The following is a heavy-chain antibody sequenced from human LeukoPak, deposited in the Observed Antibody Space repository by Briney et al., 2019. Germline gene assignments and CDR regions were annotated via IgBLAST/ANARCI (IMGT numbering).Heavy chain of an antibody. Sequence: PGGSLRLSCAASGFTFSSYWMHWVRPAPGKGLVWVSRINSDGSSTSYAGSVKGRFTISRDNAKNTLYLQMNSLRAEDTAVYYCARVVTTYYYGSGSYYNPTYFDYWGQGTLVTVSS. J-gene: IGHJ4*02. CDR3: ARVVTTYYYGSGSYYNPTYFDY. V-gene: IGHV3-74*01. CDR2: INSDGSST. CDR1: GFTFSSYW. D-gene: IGHD3-10*01.